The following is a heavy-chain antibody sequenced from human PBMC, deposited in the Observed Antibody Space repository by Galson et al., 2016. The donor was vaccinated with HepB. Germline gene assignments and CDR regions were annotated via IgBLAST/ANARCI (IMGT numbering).Heavy chain of an antibody. V-gene: IGHV3-11*05. Sequence: SLRLSCAASGFTFSDYYMSWLRQAPGKGLEWVSYISESSAYTNYADSVKGRFTLSRDNSKSTVYLQMTSLRAEDTAAYYCAKDSVGILGGVFDHWGQGSLVIVSS. CDR2: ISESSAYT. CDR3: AKDSVGILGGVFDH. CDR1: GFTFSDYY. J-gene: IGHJ4*02. D-gene: IGHD7-27*01.